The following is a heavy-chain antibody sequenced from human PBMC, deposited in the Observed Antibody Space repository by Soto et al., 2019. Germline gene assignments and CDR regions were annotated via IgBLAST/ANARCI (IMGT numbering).Heavy chain of an antibody. V-gene: IGHV1-8*01. CDR1: GYTFTSSD. J-gene: IGHJ5*02. Sequence: QVQLVQSGAEVKKPGASVKVSCKASGYTFTSSDINWVRQATGQGLEWLGWMHPNSGNTGYAQKFQGRITLTSSTSINTAYLELSSLRSDYSAVYYCARGASPWGQGTLVTVSS. CDR2: MHPNSGNT. CDR3: ARGASP.